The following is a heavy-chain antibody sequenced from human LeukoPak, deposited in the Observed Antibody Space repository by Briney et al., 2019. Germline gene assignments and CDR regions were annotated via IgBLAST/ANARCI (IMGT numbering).Heavy chain of an antibody. CDR3: ARDRQGGY. J-gene: IGHJ4*02. V-gene: IGHV1-18*01. CDR2: TSSYNGNT. Sequence: ASVKVSCKASGYTFTSYDINWVRQATGQGLEWMGWTSSYNGNTNYAQKFQGRVTMTTDTSTSTAYMELRSLTSDDTAVYYCARDRQGGYWGQGTLVTVPS. CDR1: GYTFTSYD.